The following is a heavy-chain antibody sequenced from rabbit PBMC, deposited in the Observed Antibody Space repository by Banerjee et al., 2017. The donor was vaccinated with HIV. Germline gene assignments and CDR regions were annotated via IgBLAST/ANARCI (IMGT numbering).Heavy chain of an antibody. V-gene: IGHV1S40*01. CDR3: ARDYNDAGDGYCSFNL. CDR2: IYARSSGST. J-gene: IGHJ4*01. CDR1: GFSFSSTYY. Sequence: QSLEESGGDLVKPGASLTVTCTASGFSFSSTYYMCWVRQAPGKGLEWIACIYARSSGSTYYASWAKGRFTISKTSSTTVTLQMTSLTAADTATYFCARDYNDAGDGYCSFNLWGQGTLVTVS. D-gene: IGHD8-1*01.